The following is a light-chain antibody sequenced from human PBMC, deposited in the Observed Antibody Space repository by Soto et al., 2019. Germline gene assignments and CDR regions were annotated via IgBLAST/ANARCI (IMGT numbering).Light chain of an antibody. V-gene: IGLV4-69*01. J-gene: IGLJ3*02. CDR1: SGHSSYA. CDR2: LNSDGSH. CDR3: QTWGTGLCV. Sequence: QPVLTQSPSASASLGASVKLTCTLSSGHSSYAIAWHQQQPEKGPRCLMKLNSDGSHFKGDGIPDRFSGSSSGAERYLTISSLQSEDEADYYWQTWGTGLCVFGGGTKLTVL.